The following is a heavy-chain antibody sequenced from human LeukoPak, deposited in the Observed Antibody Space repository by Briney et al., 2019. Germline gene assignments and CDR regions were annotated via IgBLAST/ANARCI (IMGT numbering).Heavy chain of an antibody. V-gene: IGHV3-73*01. Sequence: GGSLRLSCAASGFTFSGSPILWVRQASGKGLEWVGRIRSKADNYATAYAASVQGRCTISRDDSKNTAYLQLNSLKAEDTAVYYCTQSNYWGQGALVTVSS. CDR2: IRSKADNYAT. CDR1: GFTFSGSP. CDR3: TQSNY. J-gene: IGHJ4*02.